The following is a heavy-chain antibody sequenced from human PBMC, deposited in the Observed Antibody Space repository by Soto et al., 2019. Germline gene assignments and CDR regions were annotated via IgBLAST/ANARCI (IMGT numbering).Heavy chain of an antibody. D-gene: IGHD1-26*01. CDR1: GYTFTSYG. J-gene: IGHJ6*03. Sequence: ASVKVSCKASGYTFTSYGISWVRQAPGQGLEWMGWISAYNGNTNYAQKLQGRVTMTTDTSTSTAYMELRSLRSADTAVYYCAREVGATTGYYYYYMDVWGKGTTVTVSS. CDR3: AREVGATTGYYYYYMDV. V-gene: IGHV1-18*01. CDR2: ISAYNGNT.